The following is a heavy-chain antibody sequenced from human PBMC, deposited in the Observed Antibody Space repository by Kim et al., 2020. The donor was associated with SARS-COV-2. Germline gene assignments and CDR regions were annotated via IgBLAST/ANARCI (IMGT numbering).Heavy chain of an antibody. CDR2: TI. J-gene: IGHJ5*02. Sequence: TIYYADSVKDRFTISRDNAKNSLYLQMNSLRAEDTAVYYCAGGYSYAFDPWGQGTLVTVSS. D-gene: IGHD5-18*01. V-gene: IGHV3-11*01. CDR3: AGGYSYAFDP.